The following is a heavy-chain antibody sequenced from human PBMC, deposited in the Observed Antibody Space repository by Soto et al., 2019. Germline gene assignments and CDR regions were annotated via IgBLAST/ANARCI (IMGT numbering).Heavy chain of an antibody. CDR3: AREGLDSSGYAFDY. V-gene: IGHV3-48*02. J-gene: IGHJ4*02. CDR2: ISSSSSTI. Sequence: PGGSLRLSCAASGFTFSSYSMNWVRQAPGKGLEWVSYISSSSSTIYYADSVKGRFTISRDNAKNSLYLQMNSLRDEDTAVYYCAREGLDSSGYAFDYWGQGTLVTVSS. CDR1: GFTFSSYS. D-gene: IGHD3-22*01.